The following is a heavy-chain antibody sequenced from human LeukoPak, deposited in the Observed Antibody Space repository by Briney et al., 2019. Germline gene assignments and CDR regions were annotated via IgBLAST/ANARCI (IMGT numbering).Heavy chain of an antibody. J-gene: IGHJ4*02. CDR2: IDPNSGGT. D-gene: IGHD3-22*01. Sequence: ASVKVSCKASGYTFTGYYMHWVRQAPGQGLEWMGWIDPNSGGTYFAQKFQGRVTMTRDTSISTAYMQLGRLRSDDTAVYYCARGFPPRRQYDSSGYYSYYFDYWGQGTLVTVSS. V-gene: IGHV1-2*02. CDR1: GYTFTGYY. CDR3: ARGFPPRRQYDSSGYYSYYFDY.